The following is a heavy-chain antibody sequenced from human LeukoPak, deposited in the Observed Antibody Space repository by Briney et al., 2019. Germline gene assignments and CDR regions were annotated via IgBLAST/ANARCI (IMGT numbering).Heavy chain of an antibody. CDR3: ARDQRCSRFDGGCDQWYFDL. CDR1: GGSLSGYY. D-gene: IGHD5-12*01. Sequence: SETLSLTCTVSGGSLSGYYWSWFRQPLRKGLQEIGYIYHSGFTDYNPSLRSRVTIAVDTSRNQFSLKLTSATAADTARYYCARDQRCSRFDGGCDQWYFDLWGRGSLVTVSS. J-gene: IGHJ2*01. CDR2: IYHSGFT. V-gene: IGHV4-59*01.